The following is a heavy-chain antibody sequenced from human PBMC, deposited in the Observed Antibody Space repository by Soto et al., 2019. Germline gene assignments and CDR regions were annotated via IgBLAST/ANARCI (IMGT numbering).Heavy chain of an antibody. J-gene: IGHJ4*02. CDR3: ATRSVYCSSTSCYGY. Sequence: QVQLVQSGAEVKKPGASVKVSCKASGYTFTSYGISWVRQAPGQGLEWMGWISAYNGNTNYAQKLQGRVTMTTDTSTSTAYMELRSLRSDDTAVYYWATRSVYCSSTSCYGYWGQGTLVTVSS. D-gene: IGHD2-2*01. V-gene: IGHV1-18*01. CDR2: ISAYNGNT. CDR1: GYTFTSYG.